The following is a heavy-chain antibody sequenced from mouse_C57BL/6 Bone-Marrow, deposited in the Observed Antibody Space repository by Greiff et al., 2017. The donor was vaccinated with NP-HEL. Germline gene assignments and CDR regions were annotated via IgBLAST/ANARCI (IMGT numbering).Heavy chain of an antibody. CDR1: GFSLSTFGMG. CDR2: FWWDDDK. Sequence: QVTLKESGPGILQPSQTLSLTCSFSGFSLSTFGMGVGWIRQPSGKGLEWLAHFWWDDDKSYNPALKSRRIISKDTSKNQVILKLANVNTANTATYYCARICLLRPDYWCQGTTLTVSA. D-gene: IGHD1-2*01. V-gene: IGHV8-8*01. CDR3: ARICLLRPDY. J-gene: IGHJ2*01.